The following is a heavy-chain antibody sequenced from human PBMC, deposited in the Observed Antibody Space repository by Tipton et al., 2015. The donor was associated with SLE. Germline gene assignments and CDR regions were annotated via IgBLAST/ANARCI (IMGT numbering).Heavy chain of an antibody. CDR3: ARGPNWGLDDAFDV. J-gene: IGHJ3*01. CDR2: IDDDGRT. V-gene: IGHV4-31*11. CDR1: GASVTTRHYY. Sequence: TLSLTCAVSGASVTTRHYYWSWIRQHPGKGLEWIGYIDDDGRTKYNPSLKSRVTISLDTSKNQFSLTLSSVTAADTAVYFCARGPNWGLDDAFDVWGQGTMVSVSS. D-gene: IGHD7-27*01.